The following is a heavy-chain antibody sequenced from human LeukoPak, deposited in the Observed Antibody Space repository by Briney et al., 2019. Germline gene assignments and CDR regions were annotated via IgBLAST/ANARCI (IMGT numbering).Heavy chain of an antibody. CDR3: ASTRQWLVRDAFDI. CDR1: GYTFTSYG. V-gene: IGHV1-18*01. D-gene: IGHD6-19*01. CDR2: ISAYNGNT. Sequence: GASMKVSCKASGYTFTSYGISWVRQAPGQGLEWMGWISAYNGNTNYAQKLQGRVTMTTDTSTSTAYMELRSLRSDDTAVYYCASTRQWLVRDAFDIWGQGTMVTVSS. J-gene: IGHJ3*02.